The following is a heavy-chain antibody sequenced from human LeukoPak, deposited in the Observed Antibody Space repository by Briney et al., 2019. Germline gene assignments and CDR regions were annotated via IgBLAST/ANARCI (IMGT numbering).Heavy chain of an antibody. J-gene: IGHJ3*02. V-gene: IGHV1-2*02. Sequence: GASVTVSCKPSGYTFTGYYMHWVGQAPRRGGEWMGWINLNSGETIYAQRFQGRVTMTRDTSISTVYMELSSLRSDDTAVYYCAKGFTSGYDWSGRYDAFDIWGQGTMVTVSS. D-gene: IGHD5-12*01. CDR1: GYTFTGYY. CDR3: AKGFTSGYDWSGRYDAFDI. CDR2: INLNSGET.